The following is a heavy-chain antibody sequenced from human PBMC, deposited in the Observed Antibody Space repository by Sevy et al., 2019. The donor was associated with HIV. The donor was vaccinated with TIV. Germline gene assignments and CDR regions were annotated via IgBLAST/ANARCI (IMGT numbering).Heavy chain of an antibody. J-gene: IGHJ3*01. CDR3: TTDWGTGTTWVCAFDL. CDR1: GFPFSDAG. CDR2: IKNEKDGGTT. Sequence: GGSLSLSLAASGFPFSDAGMNWFRQAPGKGLEGVALIKNEKDGGTTDYAAPVKGRSTIPRDDSKNTLYLQMSSLKTEDTAIYYCTTDWGTGTTWVCAFDLWGQGTMVTVSS. D-gene: IGHD1-7*01. V-gene: IGHV3-15*01.